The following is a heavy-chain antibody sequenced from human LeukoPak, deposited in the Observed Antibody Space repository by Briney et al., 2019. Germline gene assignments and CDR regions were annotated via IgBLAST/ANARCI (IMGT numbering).Heavy chain of an antibody. J-gene: IGHJ4*02. CDR3: AKDWTTVVTPKGYYFDS. Sequence: GGSLRLSCAASGFSFNNYAMSWVRQAPGKGLEWVSAISTTGGSTYYADSVKGRFTVSRDNSKNTLSLRMDSLRVEDTALYYCAKDWTTVVTPKGYYFDSWGQGTLVTVSS. CDR1: GFSFNNYA. CDR2: ISTTGGST. V-gene: IGHV3-23*01. D-gene: IGHD4-23*01.